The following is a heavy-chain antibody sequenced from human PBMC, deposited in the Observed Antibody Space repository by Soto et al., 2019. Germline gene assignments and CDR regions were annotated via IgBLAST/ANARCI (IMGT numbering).Heavy chain of an antibody. CDR1: GYTFTSYG. CDR3: ARGGDIVVVPAAISFFDY. CDR2: ISAYNGNT. J-gene: IGHJ4*02. Sequence: ASVKVSCKASGYTFTSYGISWVRQAPGQGLEWMGWISAYNGNTNYAQKLQGRVTMTTDTSTSTAYMELRSLRSDDTAVYYCARGGDIVVVPAAISFFDYWGQGTLVTVSS. D-gene: IGHD2-2*02. V-gene: IGHV1-18*01.